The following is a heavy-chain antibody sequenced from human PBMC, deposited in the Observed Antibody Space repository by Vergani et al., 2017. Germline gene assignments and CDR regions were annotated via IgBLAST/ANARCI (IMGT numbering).Heavy chain of an antibody. V-gene: IGHV3-15*07. CDR1: GFSFRNAW. CDR2: IKSTFDRGTT. CDR3: TTDXLYCGDGSCYWLRDHHYYRMDV. J-gene: IGHJ6*02. D-gene: IGHD2-21*01. Sequence: EVQLVESGGGIVKPGGSLRLSCVASGFSFRNAWMNWVRRTPGKGLEWVGRIKSTFDRGTTDYAAAVKGRFTISRDDSKNTLLLQMNGLKTEDIGVYYCTTDXLYCGDGSCYWLRDHHYYRMDVWGQGTTVTVSS.